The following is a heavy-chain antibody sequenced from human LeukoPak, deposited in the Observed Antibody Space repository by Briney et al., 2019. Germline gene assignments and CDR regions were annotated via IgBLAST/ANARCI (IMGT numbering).Heavy chain of an antibody. V-gene: IGHV1-3*01. D-gene: IGHD3-16*01. CDR1: GYTFTDYA. Sequence: ASVKVSCKASGYTFTDYAIHWVRQAPGQRLEWMGWINAGNGDTKYSQKFQGRVTITRDTSASTAYMELRSLRSDDTAVYYCATNYDYGPHWGQGTLVTVSS. CDR3: ATNYDYGPH. CDR2: INAGNGDT. J-gene: IGHJ4*02.